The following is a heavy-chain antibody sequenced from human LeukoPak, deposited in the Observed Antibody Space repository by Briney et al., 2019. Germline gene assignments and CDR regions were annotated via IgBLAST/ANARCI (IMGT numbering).Heavy chain of an antibody. CDR1: GFTFSSYS. Sequence: GSLRLSCAASGFTFSSYSMNWVRQAPGKGLEWVSSISSSSYIYYADSVKGRFTISRDNAKNSLYLQMNSLRAEDTAVYYCARDSSGWRGWFDPWGQGTLVTVSS. D-gene: IGHD6-19*01. J-gene: IGHJ5*02. V-gene: IGHV3-21*01. CDR2: ISSSSYI. CDR3: ARDSSGWRGWFDP.